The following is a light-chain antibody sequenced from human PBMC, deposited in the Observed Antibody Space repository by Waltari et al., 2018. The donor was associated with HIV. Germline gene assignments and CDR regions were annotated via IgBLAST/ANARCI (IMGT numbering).Light chain of an antibody. CDR2: DVT. V-gene: IGLV2-11*01. CDR3: CSYAGSYTLV. Sequence: QSALTQPRSVSGSPGQSVTISCTGTSSDVGGYKYVSWYQHHPAKAPKLMIYDVTTRPSGVPDRFSGSKSVNTASLTISGLEAEDEADYYCCSYAGSYTLVFGGGTKLTVL. J-gene: IGLJ3*02. CDR1: SSDVGGYKY.